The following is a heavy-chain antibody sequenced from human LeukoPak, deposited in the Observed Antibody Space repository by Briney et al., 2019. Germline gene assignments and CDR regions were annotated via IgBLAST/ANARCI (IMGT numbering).Heavy chain of an antibody. CDR2: INHSGST. D-gene: IGHD3-10*01. CDR3: ARHGWFGEFIINNWFDP. J-gene: IGHJ5*02. CDR1: GGSFSGYY. V-gene: IGHV4-34*09. Sequence: TLSLTCAVYGGSFSGYYWSWIRQPPGKGLEWIGEINHSGSTNYNPSLKSRVTISVDTSKNQFSLKLSSVTAADTAVYYCARHGWFGEFIINNWFDPWGQGTLVTVSS.